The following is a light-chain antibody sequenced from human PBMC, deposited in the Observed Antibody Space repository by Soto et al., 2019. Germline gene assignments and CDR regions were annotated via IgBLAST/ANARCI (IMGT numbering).Light chain of an antibody. V-gene: IGKV1-5*01. Sequence: DIPMTQSPSTLSASVGDRVTITCRASQSISSWLAWYQQKPGKAPKLLIYDASSLESGVPSRFSGSGTGTDFTLTISSLQPDDFAPYYCQQYNSYSWTFGQGTKVEIK. CDR3: QQYNSYSWT. CDR1: QSISSW. CDR2: DAS. J-gene: IGKJ1*01.